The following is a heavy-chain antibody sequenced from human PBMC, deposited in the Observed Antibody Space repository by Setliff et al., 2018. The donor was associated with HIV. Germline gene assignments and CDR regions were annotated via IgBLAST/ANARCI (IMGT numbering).Heavy chain of an antibody. V-gene: IGHV4-34*01. J-gene: IGHJ4*02. Sequence: SLTCTVSGGSFSDYYWTWIRQPPNEGLEWIGEINDRGNTNYMPSLRSRVTISVDTSKNQFSLKLTSVTAADSAIYYCARGRHIEATIPLDHWGQGTLVTVSS. CDR3: ARGRHIEATIPLDH. CDR1: GGSFSDYY. CDR2: INDRGNT. D-gene: IGHD5-12*01.